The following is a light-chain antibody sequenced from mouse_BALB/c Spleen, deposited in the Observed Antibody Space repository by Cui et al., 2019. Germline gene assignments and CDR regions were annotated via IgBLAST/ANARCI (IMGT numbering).Light chain of an antibody. CDR2: LTS. Sequence: QIVLTPSPALMSASPGEKVTMTCSASSSVSYMYWYQQKPRSSPKPWIYLTSNLASGVPARFSGSGSGTSYSLTISSMEAEDAATYYCQQWSSNPWTFGGGTKLEIK. V-gene: IGKV4-68*01. J-gene: IGKJ1*01. CDR1: SSVSY. CDR3: QQWSSNPWT.